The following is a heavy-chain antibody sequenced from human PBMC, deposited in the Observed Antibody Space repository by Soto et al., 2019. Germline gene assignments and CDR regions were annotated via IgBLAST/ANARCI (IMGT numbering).Heavy chain of an antibody. CDR1: GFTFSSYA. J-gene: IGHJ4*02. Sequence: GSLRLSCAASGFTFSSYAMSWVRQAPGKGLEWVSGISGSGGGTYYADSVKDRFSISRDNSKNTLYLQMNSLRAEDTAVYYCAKMSKVGLGAIFDYWGQGTQVTVSS. V-gene: IGHV3-23*01. CDR2: ISGSGGGT. CDR3: AKMSKVGLGAIFDY. D-gene: IGHD1-26*01.